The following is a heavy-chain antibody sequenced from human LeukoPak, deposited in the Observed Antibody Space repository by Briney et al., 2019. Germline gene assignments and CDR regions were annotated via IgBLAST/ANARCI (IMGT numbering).Heavy chain of an antibody. CDR1: GASISSGDYH. CDR2: IHDSGST. CDR3: ARGFGAGNYYYGWFDP. D-gene: IGHD3-10*01. J-gene: IGHJ5*02. Sequence: SSETLSLTCTVSGASISSGDYHWNWIRQPPGKGLEWIGFIHDSGSTYYNPSLKSRVSISRDMSKNQLSLMLSSVTAADTAVYYCARGFGAGNYYYGWFDPWGQGTPVSVSS. V-gene: IGHV4-30-4*01.